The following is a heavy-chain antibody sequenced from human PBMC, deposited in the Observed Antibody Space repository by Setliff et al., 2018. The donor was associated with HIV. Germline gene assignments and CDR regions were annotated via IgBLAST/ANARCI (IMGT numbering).Heavy chain of an antibody. Sequence: GGSLRLSCTASGFTFGDYAMHWVRQAPGKGLEWVSGISWNSGSIGYADSVKGRFTISRDNAKNSLYLQMNNLRAEDTAVYWCARDREVRWQRLDYYYYGLDVWGQGTTVTVSS. V-gene: IGHV3-9*01. D-gene: IGHD6-25*01. CDR3: ARDREVRWQRLDYYYYGLDV. J-gene: IGHJ6*02. CDR1: GFTFGDYA. CDR2: ISWNSGSI.